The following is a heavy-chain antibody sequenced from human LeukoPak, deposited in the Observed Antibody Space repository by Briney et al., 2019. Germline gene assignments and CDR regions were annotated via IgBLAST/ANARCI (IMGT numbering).Heavy chain of an antibody. V-gene: IGHV4-34*01. Sequence: ETLSLTCAVYGGSFSGYYWSWIRQPPGNGLEWIWEISHSGSTNYNPSPKSRVIISVDTSKNQFSLKLRSVTAADTAVYYCARAHIIYDILTGYYVARQYYFDYWGQGTLVTVSS. CDR2: ISHSGST. D-gene: IGHD3-9*01. J-gene: IGHJ4*02. CDR1: GGSFSGYY. CDR3: ARAHIIYDILTGYYVARQYYFDY.